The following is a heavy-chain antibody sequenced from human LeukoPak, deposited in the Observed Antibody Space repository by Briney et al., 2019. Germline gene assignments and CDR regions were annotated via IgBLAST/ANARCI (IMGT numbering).Heavy chain of an antibody. CDR2: ISGSSSYI. Sequence: GGSLRLSCAASRFTFSSYSMNWVRQAPGKGLEWVSSISGSSSYIYYGDSVKGRCTISRDNAKKSLYLQMNSLRAEDTAVYYCARDQGVYCSGGSCTAFDIWGQGTMVTVSS. D-gene: IGHD2-15*01. CDR1: RFTFSSYS. V-gene: IGHV3-21*01. J-gene: IGHJ3*02. CDR3: ARDQGVYCSGGSCTAFDI.